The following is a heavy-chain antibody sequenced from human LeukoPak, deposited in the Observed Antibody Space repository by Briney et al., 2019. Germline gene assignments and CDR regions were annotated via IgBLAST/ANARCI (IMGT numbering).Heavy chain of an antibody. CDR1: GFTFSTYW. CDR3: ARGNPDTDY. V-gene: IGHV3-74*01. Sequence: TGGSLRLSCAASGFTFSTYWMHWVRQPPGKGLVWVSRIHSDGRSTNYADSVKGRFTISRDNAKNSLYLQMNSLRDEDTAVYYCARGNPDTDYWGQGTLVTVSS. CDR2: IHSDGRST. J-gene: IGHJ4*02. D-gene: IGHD2-2*02.